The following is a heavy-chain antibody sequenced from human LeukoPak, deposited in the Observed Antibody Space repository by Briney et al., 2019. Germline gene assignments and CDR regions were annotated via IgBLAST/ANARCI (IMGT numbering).Heavy chain of an antibody. Sequence: SEPLSLTCAMYGGSFNGYYGTWIRQPPGKGLEWSGEINQNGSINYNPSLKSRVTISVDTSKNQFSLKLSAVTAADTAVYYCATGVRGAYYMGSWFDPWGQGTLVTVSS. CDR1: GGSFNGYY. V-gene: IGHV4-34*01. D-gene: IGHD3-10*01. J-gene: IGHJ5*01. CDR2: INQNGSI. CDR3: ATGVRGAYYMGSWFDP.